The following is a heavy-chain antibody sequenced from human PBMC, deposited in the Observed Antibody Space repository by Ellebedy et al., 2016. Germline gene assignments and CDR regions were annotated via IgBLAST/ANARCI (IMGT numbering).Heavy chain of an antibody. CDR3: TKDAGRGYSYGEY. J-gene: IGHJ4*02. D-gene: IGHD5-18*01. Sequence: GGSLRLSCAVSGFTFNNYNMNWVRQAPGKGLEWVSSISPTSGYIFYADSVKGRFTISRDNAENSLYLQMNSLRAEDTAVYYCTKDAGRGYSYGEYWGQGTLVTVSS. CDR2: ISPTSGYI. CDR1: GFTFNNYN. V-gene: IGHV3-21*01.